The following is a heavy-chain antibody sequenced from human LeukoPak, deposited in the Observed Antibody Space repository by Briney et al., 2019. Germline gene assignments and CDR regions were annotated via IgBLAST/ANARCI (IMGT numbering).Heavy chain of an antibody. D-gene: IGHD3-22*01. Sequence: PGGSLRLSCAASTLTFSSYSMNWVRQAPGKGLEWVAFIRYDGSNKYYADSVKGRFTISRDNSKNTLYLQMNSLRAEDTAVYYCAKDKKTYYYDSSGYSGLDYWGQGTLVTVSS. CDR1: TLTFSSYS. J-gene: IGHJ4*02. CDR3: AKDKKTYYYDSSGYSGLDY. CDR2: IRYDGSNK. V-gene: IGHV3-30*02.